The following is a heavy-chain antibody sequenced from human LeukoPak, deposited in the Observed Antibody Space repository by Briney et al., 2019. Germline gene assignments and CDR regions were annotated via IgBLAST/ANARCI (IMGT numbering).Heavy chain of an antibody. J-gene: IGHJ6*02. D-gene: IGHD3-10*01. CDR2: ISAYNGNT. Sequence: ASVKVSCKASGYTFTSYGISWVRQAPGQGLEWMGWISAYNGNTNYAQKLQGRVTMTTDTSTSTAYMELRSLRSDDTAVYYCARVRVRGVSLYYYYYGMDVWGQGTTVTVSS. CDR3: ARVRVRGVSLYYYYYGMDV. CDR1: GYTFTSYG. V-gene: IGHV1-18*01.